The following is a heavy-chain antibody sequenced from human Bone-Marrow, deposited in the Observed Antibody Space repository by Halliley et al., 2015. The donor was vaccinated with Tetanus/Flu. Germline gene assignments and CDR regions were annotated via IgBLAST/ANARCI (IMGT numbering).Heavy chain of an antibody. V-gene: IGHV4-59*01. Sequence: GLVKPSETLSLTCIVSGGSISSYYWTWIRQPPGKGLEWIGHIYYGGSTEYNPSLKNRVTISVDTSNKQFSLNLNSVTAADTAVYYCARRQSGSSIYNWFDPWGQGTLVTVSS. CDR3: ARRQSGSSIYNWFDP. CDR2: IYYGGST. CDR1: GGSISSYY. J-gene: IGHJ5*02. D-gene: IGHD1-26*01.